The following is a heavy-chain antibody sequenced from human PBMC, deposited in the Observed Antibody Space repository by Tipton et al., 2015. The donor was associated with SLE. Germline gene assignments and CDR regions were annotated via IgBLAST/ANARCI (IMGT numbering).Heavy chain of an antibody. V-gene: IGHV1-18*04. CDR1: GGTFSSYG. CDR3: ARLEWQNGHYDYYYYDMDV. J-gene: IGHJ6*03. CDR2: ISDYNGNT. Sequence: QVQLVQSGAEVKKPGSSVKVSCKASGGTFSSYGISWVRQAPGQGLEWMGWISDYNGNTNYAQKFQGRVTMTRDTSTSTVYMELSSLRSEDTAVYYCARLEWQNGHYDYYYYDMDVWGKGTTVTVSS. D-gene: IGHD5-12*01.